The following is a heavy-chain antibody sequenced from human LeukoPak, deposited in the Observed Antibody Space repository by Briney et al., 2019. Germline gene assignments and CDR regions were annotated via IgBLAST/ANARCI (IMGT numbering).Heavy chain of an antibody. V-gene: IGHV1-69*04. CDR3: ARGFGGSSGSSDYYGMDV. J-gene: IGHJ6*02. Sequence: SVKVSCKASGATFNNYVITWVRQAPGQGLEWMAMIIPSLDIVNYAQTFQDRLTIAADKSTSTAYMELRSLRSEDTAVYYCARGFGGSSGSSDYYGMDVWGQGTTVTVSS. D-gene: IGHD6-19*01. CDR2: IIPSLDIV. CDR1: GATFNNYV.